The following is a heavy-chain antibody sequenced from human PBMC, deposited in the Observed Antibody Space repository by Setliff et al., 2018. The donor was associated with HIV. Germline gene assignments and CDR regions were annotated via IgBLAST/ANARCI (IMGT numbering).Heavy chain of an antibody. D-gene: IGHD3-9*01. CDR2: VYISGST. CDR3: ASHQHNFTGYYYYYYYMAV. V-gene: IGHV4-4*07. J-gene: IGHJ6*03. CDR1: GGSISSYY. Sequence: PSETLSLTCTVSGGSISSYYWGWIRQPAGKGLEWIGRVYISGSTNYNPSLKSRVTMSIDTSKNQFSLRLSSVTAADTAVYYCASHQHNFTGYYYYYYYMAVWGRGTMVTVS.